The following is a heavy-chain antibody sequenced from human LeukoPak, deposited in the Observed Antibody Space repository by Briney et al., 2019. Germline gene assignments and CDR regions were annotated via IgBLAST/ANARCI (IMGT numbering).Heavy chain of an antibody. CDR2: ISNSGSSI. V-gene: IGHV3-11*04. CDR3: ARDIGQGSFDY. J-gene: IGHJ4*02. Sequence: GGSLRLSCAASGFTFSDSYMTWLRQAPGKGLEWVSYISNSGSSIYYADSVKGRFTTSRGNAKSSLYLQMNSLRAEDTAVYYCARDIGQGSFDYWGQGTLVTVSS. CDR1: GFTFSDSY. D-gene: IGHD3-10*01.